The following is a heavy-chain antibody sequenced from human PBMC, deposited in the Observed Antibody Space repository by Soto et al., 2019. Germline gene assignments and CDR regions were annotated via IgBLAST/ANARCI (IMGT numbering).Heavy chain of an antibody. J-gene: IGHJ5*02. CDR3: ARDRGVLRYYCSSTSCYSGWFDH. V-gene: IGHV1-3*01. CDR2: INAGNGNT. Sequence: ASVKVSCKASGYTFTSYAMHWVRQAPGQRLEWMGWINAGNGNTKYSQKFQGRVTITRDTSASTAYMELSSLRSEDTAVYYCARDRGVLRYYCSSTSCYSGWFDHWGQGTLVTVSS. D-gene: IGHD2-2*01. CDR1: GYTFTSYA.